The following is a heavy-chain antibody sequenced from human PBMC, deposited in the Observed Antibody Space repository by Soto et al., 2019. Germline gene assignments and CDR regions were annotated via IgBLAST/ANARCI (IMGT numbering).Heavy chain of an antibody. Sequence: PSETLSLTCTVSGGSVSSGSYYWSWIRQPPGKGLEWIGYIYYSGSTNYNPSLKSRVTISVDTSKNRFSLKLSSVTAADTAVYYCAREPAGTHAFDIWGQGTMVTVSS. V-gene: IGHV4-61*01. CDR2: IYYSGST. J-gene: IGHJ3*02. CDR1: GGSVSSGSYY. CDR3: AREPAGTHAFDI. D-gene: IGHD6-13*01.